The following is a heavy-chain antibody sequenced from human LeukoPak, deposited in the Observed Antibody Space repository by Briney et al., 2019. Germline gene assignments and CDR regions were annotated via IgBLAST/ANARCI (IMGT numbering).Heavy chain of an antibody. CDR2: ISSSSSTI. CDR3: ARDFGYSYGYFDY. Sequence: GGSLRLSCAASGFSFSSYTMQWVRQAPGKGLEWVSYISSSSSTIYYADSVKGRFTISRDNSKNTLYLQMNSLRAEDTAVYYCARDFGYSYGYFDYWGQGTLVTVSS. J-gene: IGHJ4*02. CDR1: GFSFSSYT. V-gene: IGHV3-48*01. D-gene: IGHD5-18*01.